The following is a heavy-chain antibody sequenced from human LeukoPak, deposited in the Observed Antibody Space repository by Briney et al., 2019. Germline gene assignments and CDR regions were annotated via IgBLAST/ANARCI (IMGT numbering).Heavy chain of an antibody. Sequence: ASVKVSCKVSGYTLTELSMHWVRQAPGKGLEWMGGFDPEDGETIYAQKFQGRVTMTEDTSTDTAYMELSSLRSEDTAVYYCATDRVVPAANLRFGEFNYYYYYGMDVWGQGTTVTVSS. CDR2: FDPEDGET. V-gene: IGHV1-24*01. D-gene: IGHD2-2*01. J-gene: IGHJ6*02. CDR1: GYTLTELS. CDR3: ATDRVVPAANLRFGEFNYYYYYGMDV.